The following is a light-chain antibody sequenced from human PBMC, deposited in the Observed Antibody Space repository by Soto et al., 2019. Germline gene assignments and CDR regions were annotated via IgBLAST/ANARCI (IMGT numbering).Light chain of an antibody. Sequence: DIQMTQSPSSLSASVGDRVTITCRASQGISSSLDWYQQKPGNAPKLLIYAASTLQSGVPSRFSGSGSGTDFTLTISSLQPEDFATYYCEKYDSVPWTFGPGTKVEIK. V-gene: IGKV1-27*01. CDR2: AAS. CDR1: QGISSS. CDR3: EKYDSVPWT. J-gene: IGKJ3*01.